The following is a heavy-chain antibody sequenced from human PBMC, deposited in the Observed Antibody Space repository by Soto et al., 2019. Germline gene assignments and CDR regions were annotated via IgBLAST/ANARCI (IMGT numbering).Heavy chain of an antibody. V-gene: IGHV3-30-3*01. D-gene: IGHD3-22*01. CDR1: GFTFSSYA. J-gene: IGHJ4*02. Sequence: PGGSLRLSCAASGFTFSSYAMHWVRQAPGKGLEWVAVISYDGSNKYYADSVKGRFTISRDNSKNTLYLQMNSLRAEDTAVYYCARSYDYYDSSGYIFDYWGQGTLVTVSS. CDR3: ARSYDYYDSSGYIFDY. CDR2: ISYDGSNK.